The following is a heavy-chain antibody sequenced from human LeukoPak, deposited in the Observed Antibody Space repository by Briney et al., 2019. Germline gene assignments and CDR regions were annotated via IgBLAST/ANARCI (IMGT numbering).Heavy chain of an antibody. D-gene: IGHD6-13*01. V-gene: IGHV4-59*08. Sequence: SETLSLTCTVSGGSISSYYRSWIRQPPGKGLEWIGDIYYSGSTNYNPSLKSRVTISVDTSKNQFSLKLSSVTAADTAVYYCARRGDSSSWPYSIDYWGQGTLVTVSS. CDR3: ARRGDSSSWPYSIDY. CDR2: IYYSGST. CDR1: GGSISSYY. J-gene: IGHJ4*02.